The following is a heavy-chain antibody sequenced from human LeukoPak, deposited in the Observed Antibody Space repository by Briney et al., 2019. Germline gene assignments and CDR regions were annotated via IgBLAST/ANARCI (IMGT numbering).Heavy chain of an antibody. J-gene: IGHJ4*02. CDR3: AAREAAPDRSRPYFDF. D-gene: IGHD1-14*01. Sequence: GGSLRLSCEVSGFTFSTYWMSWVRQAPGKGLEWVANIKQDGSEKYYVDSVKGRFTISRDNAKNSLYLQMNSLRAEDTAVYYCAAREAAPDRSRPYFDFWGQGTLVTVSS. CDR2: IKQDGSEK. V-gene: IGHV3-7*01. CDR1: GFTFSTYW.